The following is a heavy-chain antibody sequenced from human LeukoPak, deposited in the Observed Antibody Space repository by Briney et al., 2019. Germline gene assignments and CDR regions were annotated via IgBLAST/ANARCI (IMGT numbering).Heavy chain of an antibody. CDR2: IYPGDSDT. CDR1: GYSFTSYW. D-gene: IGHD6-13*01. V-gene: IGHV5-51*01. CDR3: ARRPSREAAGTGYFDY. Sequence: GESLKISCKGSGYSFTSYWIGWVRQMPGKGLEWMGIIYPGDSDTTYSPSFQGRVTISAGKSISTAYLQWSSLKASDTAMYYCARRPSREAAGTGYFDYWGQGTLVTVSS. J-gene: IGHJ4*02.